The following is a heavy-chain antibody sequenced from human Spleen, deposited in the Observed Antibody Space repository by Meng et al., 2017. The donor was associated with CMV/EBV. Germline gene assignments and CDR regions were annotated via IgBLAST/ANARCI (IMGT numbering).Heavy chain of an antibody. D-gene: IGHD3-3*01. Sequence: ASVKVSCKASGYTFTSYGISWVRQAPGQGLEWMGWISAYNGNTNYAQKLQGRVTMTTDTSTSTAYMELRSLRSDDTAVYYCASSMITIFGLVINSLGYYYYGMDVWGQGTTVTVSS. CDR1: GYTFTSYG. J-gene: IGHJ6*02. V-gene: IGHV1-18*01. CDR2: ISAYNGNT. CDR3: ASSMITIFGLVINSLGYYYYGMDV.